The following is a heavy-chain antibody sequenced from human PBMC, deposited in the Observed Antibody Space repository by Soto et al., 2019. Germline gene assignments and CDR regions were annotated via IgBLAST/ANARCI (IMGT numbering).Heavy chain of an antibody. CDR1: GFTFSSYE. CDR3: CIAAAGYFDY. CDR2: ISSSGSTI. Sequence: PGGSLRLSCAASGFTFSSYEMNWVRQAPGKGLEWVSYISSSGSTIYYADSVKGRFTISRDNAKNSLYLQMNSLRAEDTAVYYCCIAAAGYFDYWGQGTLVTAPQ. J-gene: IGHJ4*02. D-gene: IGHD6-6*01. V-gene: IGHV3-48*03.